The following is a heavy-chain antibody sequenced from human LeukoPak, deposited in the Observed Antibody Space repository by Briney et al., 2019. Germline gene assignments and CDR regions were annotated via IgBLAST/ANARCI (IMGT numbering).Heavy chain of an antibody. CDR1: GYTFTSYD. J-gene: IGHJ4*02. CDR3: ARGSPGIAVAGTQNDY. D-gene: IGHD6-19*01. V-gene: IGHV1-8*01. Sequence: GASVKVSCKASGYTFTSYDINWVRQATGQGLEWMGWMNPNSGNTGYAQKFQGRVTMTRNTPISTAYMELSSLRSEDTAVYYCARGSPGIAVAGTQNDYWGQGTLVTVSS. CDR2: MNPNSGNT.